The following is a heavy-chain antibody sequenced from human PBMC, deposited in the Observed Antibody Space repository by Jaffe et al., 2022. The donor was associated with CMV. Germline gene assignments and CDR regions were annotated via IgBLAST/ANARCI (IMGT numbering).Heavy chain of an antibody. D-gene: IGHD3-10*01. J-gene: IGHJ4*02. Sequence: QITLKESGPTLVKPTQTLTLTCTFSGFSLSTTGVGVAWIRQPPGKTLEWLTLIYWNDDERHRPSLKSRLTITKETSKNQVVLTMTNMDPADTATYYCGHVESNFGFVDYWGQGTLVTVSS. CDR2: IYWNDDE. CDR3: GHVESNFGFVDY. V-gene: IGHV2-5*01. CDR1: GFSLSTTGVG.